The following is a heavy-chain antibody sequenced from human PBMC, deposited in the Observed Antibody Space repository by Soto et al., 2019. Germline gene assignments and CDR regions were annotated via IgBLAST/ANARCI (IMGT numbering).Heavy chain of an antibody. J-gene: IGHJ4*02. D-gene: IGHD3-3*01. CDR3: ARAPLITIFGVVHY. Sequence: ASLKVSCQASGYTFTIYGISWVRQAPGQGLEWMGWISAYNGNTNYAQKLQGRVTMTTDTSTSTAYMELRSLRSDDTAVYYCARAPLITIFGVVHYWGKGTLVTVSS. CDR1: GYTFTIYG. CDR2: ISAYNGNT. V-gene: IGHV1-18*01.